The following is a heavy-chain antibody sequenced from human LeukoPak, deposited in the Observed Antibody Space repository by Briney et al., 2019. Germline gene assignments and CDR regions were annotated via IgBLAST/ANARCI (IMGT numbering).Heavy chain of an antibody. Sequence: PGGSLRLSCAASGFTFSNYAMSWVRQAPGKGLEWVAVIWYDGSNKYYADSVKGRFTISRDNSKNTLYLQMNSLRAEDTAVYYCARPATYCGGDCYGNDAFDIWGQGTMVTVSS. CDR3: ARPATYCGGDCYGNDAFDI. D-gene: IGHD2-21*02. CDR1: GFTFSNYA. CDR2: IWYDGSNK. J-gene: IGHJ3*02. V-gene: IGHV3-33*08.